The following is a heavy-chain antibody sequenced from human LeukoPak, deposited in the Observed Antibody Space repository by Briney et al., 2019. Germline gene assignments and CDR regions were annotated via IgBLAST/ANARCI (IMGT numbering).Heavy chain of an antibody. J-gene: IGHJ4*02. V-gene: IGHV4-39*02. Sequence: PSGTLSLTCTVPGGSTSSSRYYSGWTRQPPGKGLEWLGSIYYSGTTSYNPSLKSGAIFSVDTSKTHFTLNLTSWTPAATPVYYGARNIGYSSGYFDYWGQGTLVTVSS. CDR1: GGSTSSSRYY. D-gene: IGHD6-19*01. CDR3: ARNIGYSSGYFDY. CDR2: IYYSGTT.